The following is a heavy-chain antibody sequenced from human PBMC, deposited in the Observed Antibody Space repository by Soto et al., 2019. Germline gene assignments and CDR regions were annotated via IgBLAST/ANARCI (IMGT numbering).Heavy chain of an antibody. D-gene: IGHD3-3*01. Sequence: GEALKISCKGSGYSFTSSWIGWVRQMPGKGLEWMGIIDPGDSDARYSPSFQGQVTISADKSINTAYLQWSTLKASDTAMYYCARHGSGYFPYYYGMDVWGQGAAVTVSS. J-gene: IGHJ6*02. V-gene: IGHV5-51*01. CDR3: ARHGSGYFPYYYGMDV. CDR2: IDPGDSDA. CDR1: GYSFTSSW.